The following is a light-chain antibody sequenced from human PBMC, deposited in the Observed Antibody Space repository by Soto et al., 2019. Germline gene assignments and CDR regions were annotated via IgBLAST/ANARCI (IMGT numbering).Light chain of an antibody. CDR1: SSDVGGYNY. CDR2: DVS. J-gene: IGLJ2*01. V-gene: IGLV2-14*01. CDR3: SSYTGSSTYVV. Sequence: QSALTQPASVYGSPGQSITIACTGTSSDVGGYNYVSWYQQHPGKAPKLMIYDVSNRPSGVSNRFSGYKSGNTASLTISGLQAEDEADYYCSSYTGSSTYVVFGGGTKLTVL.